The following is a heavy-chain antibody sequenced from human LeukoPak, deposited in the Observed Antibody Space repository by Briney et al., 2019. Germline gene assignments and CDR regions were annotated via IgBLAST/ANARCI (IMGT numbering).Heavy chain of an antibody. CDR1: GYTFTSYG. CDR3: ARVSPPWYCSGGSCSNYFDY. J-gene: IGHJ4*02. Sequence: ASVKVSCKASGYTFTSYGISWVRQAPGQGLAWMGWISAYNGNTNYAQKLQGRVTMTTDTSTSTAYMELRSLRSDDTAVYYCARVSPPWYCSGGSCSNYFDYWGQGTLVTVSS. V-gene: IGHV1-18*01. CDR2: ISAYNGNT. D-gene: IGHD2-15*01.